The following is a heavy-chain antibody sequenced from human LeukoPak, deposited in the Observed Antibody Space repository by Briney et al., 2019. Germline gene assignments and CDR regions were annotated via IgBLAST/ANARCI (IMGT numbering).Heavy chain of an antibody. Sequence: GASVKDSCKASGYTFTGQYMHWGRQAPGQGLEWMGWINPNSGGTNYAQKFQGRVTTTRDTSISTAYMELSRLRSDDTAVYYCARGYYDILTGRPKDFDYWGQGTLVTVSS. CDR3: ARGYYDILTGRPKDFDY. V-gene: IGHV1-2*02. J-gene: IGHJ4*02. D-gene: IGHD3-9*01. CDR2: INPNSGGT. CDR1: GYTFTGQY.